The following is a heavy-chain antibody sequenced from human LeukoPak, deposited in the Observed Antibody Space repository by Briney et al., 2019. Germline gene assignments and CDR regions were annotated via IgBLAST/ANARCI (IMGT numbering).Heavy chain of an antibody. CDR2: VSYSGST. CDR1: DGSLSSYY. V-gene: IGHV4-59*01. J-gene: IGHJ4*02. CDR3: ARKFGTGWFFDY. Sequence: PSETLSLTCTVSDGSLSSYYWSWIRQPPGKGLEWIGSVSYSGSTDYDPSLTSRVTISLHTSNNQFSLNLRSVTAADTAVYYCARKFGTGWFFDYWDRGTLVTVSS. D-gene: IGHD6-19*01.